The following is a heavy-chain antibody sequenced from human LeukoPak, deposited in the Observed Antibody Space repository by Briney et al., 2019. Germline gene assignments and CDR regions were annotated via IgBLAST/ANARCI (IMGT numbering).Heavy chain of an antibody. CDR3: AKGVGTNKGGYYFDY. J-gene: IGHJ4*02. Sequence: GGSLRLSCAASGFAFSSFALSWVRQAPGKGLEWVSSISGSGGSTYYADSVKGRFTISRDGSKNTLYVQMNSLRAEDTAVYYCAKGVGTNKGGYYFDYWGQGTPVTVSS. V-gene: IGHV3-23*01. CDR2: ISGSGGST. CDR1: GFAFSSFA. D-gene: IGHD1-26*01.